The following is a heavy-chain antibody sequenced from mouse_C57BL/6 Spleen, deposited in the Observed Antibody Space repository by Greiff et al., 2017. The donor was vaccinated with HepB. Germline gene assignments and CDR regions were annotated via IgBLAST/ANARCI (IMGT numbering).Heavy chain of an antibody. CDR2: IYPGDGST. CDR3: AGYFGAMDD. J-gene: IGHJ4*01. D-gene: IGHD2-3*01. Sequence: QVQLQQSGPELVKPGASVKLSCKASGYTFTSYDIHWVKQRPGQGLEWIGWIYPGDGSTKYKAKFKGNATLTVDTSSSTAYMQLHSLTSEDSAVYFCAGYFGAMDDWGQGTSVTVAS. V-gene: IGHV1-85*01. CDR1: GYTFTSYD.